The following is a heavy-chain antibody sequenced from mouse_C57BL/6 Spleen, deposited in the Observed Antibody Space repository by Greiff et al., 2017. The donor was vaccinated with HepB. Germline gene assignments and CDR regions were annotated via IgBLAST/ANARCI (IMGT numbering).Heavy chain of an antibody. CDR2: INPNNGGT. CDR3: ARRGMVKAWFAF. J-gene: IGHJ3*01. CDR1: GYTFTDYN. V-gene: IGHV1-18*01. Sequence: EVMLVESGPELVKPGASVKIPCKASGYTFTDYNMDWVKQSHGKSLEWIGDINPNNGGTIYNQKFKGKATLTVDKSSSTAYMELRSLTSEDTAVYYCARRGMVKAWFAFWGQGTLVTVSA. D-gene: IGHD2-3*01.